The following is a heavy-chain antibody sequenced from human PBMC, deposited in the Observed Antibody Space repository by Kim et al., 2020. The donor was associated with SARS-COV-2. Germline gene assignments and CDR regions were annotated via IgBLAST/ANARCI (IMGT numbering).Heavy chain of an antibody. D-gene: IGHD3-22*01. CDR2: IYSGGST. CDR1: GFTVSSNY. Sequence: GGSLRLSCAASGFTVSSNYMSWVRQAPGKGLEWVSVIYSGGSTYYADSVKGRFTISRDNSKNTLYLQMNSLRAEDTAVYYCARNQPGYYYDSSGINWFDPWGQGTLVTVSS. CDR3: ARNQPGYYYDSSGINWFDP. J-gene: IGHJ5*02. V-gene: IGHV3-53*01.